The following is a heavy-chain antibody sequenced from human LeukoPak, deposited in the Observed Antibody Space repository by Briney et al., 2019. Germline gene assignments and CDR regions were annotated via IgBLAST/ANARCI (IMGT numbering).Heavy chain of an antibody. J-gene: IGHJ4*02. V-gene: IGHV1-46*01. CDR3: ARDIADNWGTDY. Sequence: ASVKVSCKASGYTFTGYYMHWVRQAPGQGLEWMGIINPSGGSTTYAQKFQGRVTMTRDTSTSTVYMELSSLRSEDTAVYYCARDIADNWGTDYWGQGTLVTVSS. CDR2: INPSGGST. D-gene: IGHD7-27*01. CDR1: GYTFTGYY.